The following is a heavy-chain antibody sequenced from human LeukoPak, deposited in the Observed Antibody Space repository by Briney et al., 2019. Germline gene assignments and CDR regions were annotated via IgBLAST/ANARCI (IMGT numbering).Heavy chain of an antibody. J-gene: IGHJ4*02. CDR2: INAGNGNT. Sequence: ASVKVSCKASGYTFTNYAMHWVRQAPGQRLEWMGWINAGNGNTKYSQKFQGRVTITRDTSASTAYMELSSLRSEDTAVYYCARSRGYSYGWYFDYWGQGTLVTVSS. CDR1: GYTFTNYA. CDR3: ARSRGYSYGWYFDY. D-gene: IGHD5-18*01. V-gene: IGHV1-3*01.